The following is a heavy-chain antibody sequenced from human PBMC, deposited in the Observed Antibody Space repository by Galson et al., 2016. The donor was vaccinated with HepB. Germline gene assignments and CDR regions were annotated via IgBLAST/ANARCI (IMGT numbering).Heavy chain of an antibody. D-gene: IGHD2-15*01. CDR1: GFTFSSCG. CDR3: AKDRTLLKRGADAFDI. CDR2: ISPSGAAS. V-gene: IGHV3-23*01. J-gene: IGHJ3*02. Sequence: SLRLSCAASGFTFSSCGMTWVRQAPGKGLEWVSTISPSGAASDYADSVKGRFTISRDNSNNIVSLQMDSLRVEDTALYYCAKDRTLLKRGADAFDIWGQGTMVAVSS.